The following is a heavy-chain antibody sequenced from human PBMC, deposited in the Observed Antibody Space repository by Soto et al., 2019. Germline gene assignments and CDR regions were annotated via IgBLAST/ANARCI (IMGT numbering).Heavy chain of an antibody. CDR2: INHSGST. D-gene: IGHD2-2*01. CDR1: GGSFSGYY. V-gene: IGHV4-34*01. J-gene: IGHJ6*02. CDR3: AREEGYCISTSCYDYYGMDV. Sequence: SETLSLTCAVYGGSFSGYYRSWIRQPPGKGLEWIGEINHSGSTNYNPSLKSRVTISVDTSKNEFSLKLNSVTAADTAVYYYAREEGYCISTSCYDYYGMDVWGQGTTVT.